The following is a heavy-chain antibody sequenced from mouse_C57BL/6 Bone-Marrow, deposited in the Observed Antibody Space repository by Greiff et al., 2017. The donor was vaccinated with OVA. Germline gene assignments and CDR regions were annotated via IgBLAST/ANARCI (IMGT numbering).Heavy chain of an antibody. J-gene: IGHJ2*01. CDR1: GYTFTSYW. V-gene: IGHV1-50*01. CDR3: ARRVWFFDY. D-gene: IGHD2-10*02. Sequence: VKLQQPGAELVKPGASVKLSCKASGYTFTSYWMQWVKQRPGQGLEWIGEIDPSDSYTNYNQKFKGKATLTVDTSSSTAYMQLRRLTSEDAAFYCCARRVWFFDYWGQGTTLTVSS. CDR2: IDPSDSYT.